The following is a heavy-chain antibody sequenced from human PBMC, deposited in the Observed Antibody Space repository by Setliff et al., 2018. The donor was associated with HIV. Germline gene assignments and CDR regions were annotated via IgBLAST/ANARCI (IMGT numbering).Heavy chain of an antibody. D-gene: IGHD3-16*01. V-gene: IGHV3-43*01. CDR1: GFVFTDHS. CDR2: ISWDGSST. J-gene: IGHJ2*01. Sequence: GGSLRLSCAASGFVFTDHSLHWVRQAPGKGLEWVSLISWDGSSTFYADSVKGRFTISRDNSKNSLYLQMNNLRTEDAAFYYCANFGYNYEKNLWGRGTLVTVSS. CDR3: ANFGYNYEKNL.